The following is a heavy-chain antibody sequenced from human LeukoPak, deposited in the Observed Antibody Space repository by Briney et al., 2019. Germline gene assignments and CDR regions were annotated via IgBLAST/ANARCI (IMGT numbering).Heavy chain of an antibody. CDR1: GFTFSSYS. CDR2: ISSSSSYI. D-gene: IGHD2-2*01. CDR3: ARDLAVPAAPNDY. Sequence: GGSLRLSCAASGFTFSSYSMNWVRQAPGKGLEWVSSISSSSSYIYYADSVKGRFTISRDNAKNSLYLQMNSLRAEDTAVYYCARDLAVPAAPNDYWGQGTLVTVSS. J-gene: IGHJ4*02. V-gene: IGHV3-21*01.